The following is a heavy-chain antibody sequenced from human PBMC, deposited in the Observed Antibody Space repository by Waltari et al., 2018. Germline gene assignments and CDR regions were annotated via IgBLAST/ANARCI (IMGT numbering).Heavy chain of an antibody. D-gene: IGHD2-2*01. Sequence: QLQLQESGPGLVKPSETLSLTCTVSGGSISSSSYYWGWIRQPPGKGLEWIGSIYYSGSTFYNPSLKSRVTISVDTSKNQFSLKLSSVTAADTAVYYCAREEDIVVVPAAMSAFDIWGQGTMVIVSS. V-gene: IGHV4-39*07. CDR3: AREEDIVVVPAAMSAFDI. CDR1: GGSISSSSYY. J-gene: IGHJ3*02. CDR2: IYYSGST.